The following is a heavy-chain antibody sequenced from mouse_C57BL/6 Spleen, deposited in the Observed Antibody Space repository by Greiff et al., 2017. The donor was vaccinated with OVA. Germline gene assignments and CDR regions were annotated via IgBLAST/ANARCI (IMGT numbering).Heavy chain of an antibody. J-gene: IGHJ1*03. CDR3: ARDYGSSRYFNV. V-gene: IGHV1-52*01. CDR1: GYTFTSYW. D-gene: IGHD1-1*01. Sequence: VQLQQPGAELVRPGSSVKLSCKASGYTFTSYWMHWVKQRPIQGLEWIGNIDPSDSETHYNQKFKDKATLTVDKSSSTAYMQLSSLTSEDSAVYYCARDYGSSRYFNVWGTGTTVTVSS. CDR2: IDPSDSET.